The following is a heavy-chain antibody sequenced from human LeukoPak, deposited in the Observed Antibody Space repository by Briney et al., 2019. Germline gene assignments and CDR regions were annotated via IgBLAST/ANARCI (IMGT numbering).Heavy chain of an antibody. Sequence: SVKVSCKASGGTFSSYAISWVRQAPGQGLEWMGGIIPIFGTANYAQKFQGRVTITADESTSTAYMELSSLRSEDTAVYYCARDQGYCSSTSCYHTSLDYWGQGTLVTVSS. J-gene: IGHJ4*02. V-gene: IGHV1-69*13. CDR1: GGTFSSYA. CDR2: IIPIFGTA. D-gene: IGHD2-2*01. CDR3: ARDQGYCSSTSCYHTSLDY.